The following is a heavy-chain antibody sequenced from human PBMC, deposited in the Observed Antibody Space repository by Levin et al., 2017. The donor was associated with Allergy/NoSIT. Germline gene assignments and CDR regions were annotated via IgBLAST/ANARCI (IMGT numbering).Heavy chain of an antibody. Sequence: GESLKISCEASGFALSNFPMTWVRQAPGKGLEWVSTISSSGDQTFYRESVKGRFTISRDTSKSTLSLQMTNLRVEDTALYYCVKSYYGGTSMVFDHWGQGALVTVSS. CDR3: VKSYYGGTSMVFDH. D-gene: IGHD2-21*01. J-gene: IGHJ4*02. CDR2: ISSSGDQT. V-gene: IGHV3-23*01. CDR1: GFALSNFP.